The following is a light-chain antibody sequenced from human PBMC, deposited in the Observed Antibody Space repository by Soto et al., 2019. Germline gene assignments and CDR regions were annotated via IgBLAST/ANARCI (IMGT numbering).Light chain of an antibody. CDR3: QQYGGSVQT. V-gene: IGKV3-20*01. J-gene: IGKJ1*01. Sequence: EIVLTQFPGTLSLSPGERATLSCRASQSVGSNYLAWYQQRPGQPPNLLIFGASHRAPDIPDRFSGSGSGTDFTLTNSRLEPEDFAVYYCQQYGGSVQTFGQGTKVEIK. CDR1: QSVGSNY. CDR2: GAS.